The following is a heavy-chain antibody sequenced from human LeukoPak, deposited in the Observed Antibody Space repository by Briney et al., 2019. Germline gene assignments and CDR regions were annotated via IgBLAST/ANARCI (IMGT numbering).Heavy chain of an antibody. CDR3: ARVSGSSGWYSGYYYYYMDV. CDR2: ISSSGSTI. J-gene: IGHJ6*03. D-gene: IGHD6-19*01. V-gene: IGHV3-48*03. Sequence: GGSLRLSCAASGFTFSSYEMNWVRQAPGKGLEWVSYISSSGSTIYYADSVKGRFTISRDNAKNSLYLQMNSLRAEDTAVYYCARVSGSSGWYSGYYYYYMDVWGKGTTVTISS. CDR1: GFTFSSYE.